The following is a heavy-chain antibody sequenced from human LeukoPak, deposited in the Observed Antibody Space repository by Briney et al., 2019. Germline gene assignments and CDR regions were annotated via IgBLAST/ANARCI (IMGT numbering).Heavy chain of an antibody. CDR2: ISYDGSNK. CDR1: GFTFSSYA. J-gene: IGHJ4*02. V-gene: IGHV3-30-3*01. D-gene: IGHD1-1*01. Sequence: GGSLRLSCAASGFTFSSYAMHWVRQAPGKGLEWVAVISYDGSNKYYADSVKGRFTISRDNSKNTLYLQMNSLRAEDTAVYYCARGISGGNWNDVSNFDYWGQGTLVTVSS. CDR3: ARGISGGNWNDVSNFDY.